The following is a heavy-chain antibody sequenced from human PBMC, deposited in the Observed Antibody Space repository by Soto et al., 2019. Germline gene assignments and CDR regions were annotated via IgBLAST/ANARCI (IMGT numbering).Heavy chain of an antibody. V-gene: IGHV4-34*01. D-gene: IGHD6-6*01. J-gene: IGHJ4*02. Sequence: SETLSLTCAVYGGSFSGYYWSWIRQPPGKGLEWIGEINLSGSTNYNPSLKSRVTISIDTSKNQFFLKLSSVTAADTAVYYGARWESSSYYFDYWGQGTLVTVSS. CDR1: GGSFSGYY. CDR2: INLSGST. CDR3: ARWESSSYYFDY.